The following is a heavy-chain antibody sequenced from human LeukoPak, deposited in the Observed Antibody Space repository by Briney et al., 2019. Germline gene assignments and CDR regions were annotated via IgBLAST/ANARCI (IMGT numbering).Heavy chain of an antibody. CDR3: ARDHGLNKRWFDP. CDR2: INPDSGGT. CDR1: EYTFTGYY. Sequence: ASVKVSCKASEYTFTGYYIHWVRQAPGQGLEWMGWINPDSGGTNYAQKFQGGVTMTRDTSISTAYMELSWLTSDDTAVYYCARDHGLNKRWFDPWGQGPLVTVSS. D-gene: IGHD1/OR15-1a*01. V-gene: IGHV1-2*02. J-gene: IGHJ5*02.